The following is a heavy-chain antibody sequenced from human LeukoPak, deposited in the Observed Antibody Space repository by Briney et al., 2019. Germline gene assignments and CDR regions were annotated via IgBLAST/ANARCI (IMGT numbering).Heavy chain of an antibody. CDR2: IKPDSGGT. D-gene: IGHD3-22*01. CDR1: GYTFTDHY. V-gene: IGHV1-2*02. J-gene: IGHJ4*02. Sequence: ASVKVSCKASGYTFTDHYMHWVRQAPGQGLEWLGWIKPDSGGTNYAQKFQGRVTMTRDTSISTAYLQWSSLKASDTGMYYCARLRADYYDSSGYIWGQGTLVTVSS. CDR3: ARLRADYYDSSGYI.